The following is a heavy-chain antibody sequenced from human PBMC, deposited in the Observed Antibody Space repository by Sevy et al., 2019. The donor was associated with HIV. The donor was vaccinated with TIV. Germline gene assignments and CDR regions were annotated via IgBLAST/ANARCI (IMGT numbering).Heavy chain of an antibody. V-gene: IGHV1-24*01. Sequence: ASVKVSCKVSGYTLTELSMHWVRQAHGKGLEWMGGFDPEDGETIYAQKFQGRVTMTEDTSTDTAYMELSNLRSVDTAVYYCATREGIEYYYDYWGQGTLVTVSS. CDR2: FDPEDGET. CDR3: ATREGIEYYYDY. J-gene: IGHJ4*02. CDR1: GYTLTELS.